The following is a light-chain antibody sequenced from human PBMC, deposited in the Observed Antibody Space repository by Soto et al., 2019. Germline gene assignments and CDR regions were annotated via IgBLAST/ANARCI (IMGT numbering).Light chain of an antibody. CDR1: QDIGNY. CDR2: DAS. CDR3: QQYYNVPIT. V-gene: IGKV1-33*01. J-gene: IGKJ5*01. Sequence: PPSLYAYVDNRVNINCQATQDIGNYLNWYQQRPGKAPKLLILDASSLDTGVPSRFSGSGSGTDFTFTISSLQSEDIATYYCQQYYNVPITLGQGRLLEV.